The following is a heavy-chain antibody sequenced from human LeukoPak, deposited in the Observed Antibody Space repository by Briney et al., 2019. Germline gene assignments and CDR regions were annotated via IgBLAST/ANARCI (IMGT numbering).Heavy chain of an antibody. CDR2: IYYSGSI. CDR3: ARRSSEGYYYYYMDV. D-gene: IGHD3-10*01. CDR1: GGSVGSGSFY. Sequence: SETLSLTCCVSGGSVGSGSFYWSWIRQAPGKGLEWIVYIYYSGSINYNPSLKSRVTISVDTSKNQFSLKLSSVTAADTAVYFCARRSSEGYYYYYMDVWGKGTTVTVSS. V-gene: IGHV4-61*01. J-gene: IGHJ6*03.